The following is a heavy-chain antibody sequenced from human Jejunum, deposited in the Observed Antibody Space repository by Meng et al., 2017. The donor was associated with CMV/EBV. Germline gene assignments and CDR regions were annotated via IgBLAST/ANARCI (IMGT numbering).Heavy chain of an antibody. J-gene: IGHJ4*02. D-gene: IGHD2-8*02. CDR2: IYYTGST. V-gene: IGHV4-39*07. Sequence: LPCSFSTGSIRSSSYYWNWLRQPPGKGLEWIGSIYYTGSTYYNPSLKGRFTLSLDTSKNQFSLHLSSVTAADTAVYYCARDTAGALYWGQGTLVTVSS. CDR1: TGSIRSSSYY. CDR3: ARDTAGALY.